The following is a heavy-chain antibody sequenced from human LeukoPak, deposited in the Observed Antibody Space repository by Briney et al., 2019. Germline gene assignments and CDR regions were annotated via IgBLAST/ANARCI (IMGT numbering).Heavy chain of an antibody. V-gene: IGHV5-51*01. CDR1: GYSFTSYW. D-gene: IGHD5-12*01. Sequence: GESLKISCKGSGYSFTSYWIGWVRQMPGKGLEWMGIIYPGDSDTRYSPSFQGQVTISADKSISPAYLQWSSLKASDTAMYYCARLPLVATINYHFDYWGQGTLVTVSS. CDR2: IYPGDSDT. CDR3: ARLPLVATINYHFDY. J-gene: IGHJ4*02.